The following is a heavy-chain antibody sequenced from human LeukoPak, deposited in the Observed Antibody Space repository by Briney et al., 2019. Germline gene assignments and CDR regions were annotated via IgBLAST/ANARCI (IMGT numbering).Heavy chain of an antibody. J-gene: IGHJ5*02. CDR3: ARMVRVGTMVRGANWFDP. CDR2: IYYSGST. Sequence: SETLSLTCTVSGGSISSYYWSWIRQPPGKGLEWIGYIYYSGSTNYNPSLKSRVTISVDTSKNPFSLKLSSVTAADTAVYYCARMVRVGTMVRGANWFDPWGQGTLVTVSS. CDR1: GGSISSYY. D-gene: IGHD3-10*01. V-gene: IGHV4-59*01.